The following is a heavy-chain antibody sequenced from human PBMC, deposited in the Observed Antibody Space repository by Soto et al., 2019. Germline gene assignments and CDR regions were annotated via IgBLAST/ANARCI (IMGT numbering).Heavy chain of an antibody. CDR3: ARVGAAAPTSDY. D-gene: IGHD6-13*01. V-gene: IGHV3-7*04. CDR2: IKHDGSEK. J-gene: IGHJ4*02. Sequence: GGSLRLSCAASGFNCSSYVMHWVRQAPGKGLEWVANIKHDGSEKYYVDSVKGRFTISRDNSKNTLYLQMNSLRAEDTAVYYCARVGAAAPTSDYWGQGTLVTVSS. CDR1: GFNCSSYV.